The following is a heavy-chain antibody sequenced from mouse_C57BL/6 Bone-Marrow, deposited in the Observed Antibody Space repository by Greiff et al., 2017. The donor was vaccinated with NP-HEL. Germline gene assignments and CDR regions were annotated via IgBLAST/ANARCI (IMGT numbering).Heavy chain of an antibody. D-gene: IGHD2-12*01. CDR2: IWGGGST. CDR3: AKRGYDEGVEAMDY. Sequence: VQLQQSGPGLVAPSQSLSITCTVSGFSLTSYGVDWVRQPPGKGLEWLGVIWGGGSTNYNSALMSRLSISKNNSKSQVFLKMNSLKTDDTAMYYCAKRGYDEGVEAMDYWGQGTSVTVSS. V-gene: IGHV2-9*01. J-gene: IGHJ4*01. CDR1: GFSLTSYG.